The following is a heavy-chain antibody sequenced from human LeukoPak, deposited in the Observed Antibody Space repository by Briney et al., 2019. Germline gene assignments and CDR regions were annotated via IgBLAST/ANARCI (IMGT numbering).Heavy chain of an antibody. V-gene: IGHV3-30-3*01. CDR3: ARESSGDTAMAIDY. CDR2: ISYDGSNK. CDR1: GFTFSSYA. Sequence: GGSLRLSCAGSGFTFSSYAMHWVRQAPGKGLEWVAVISYDGSNKYYADSVKGRFTISRDNSKNTLYLQMNSLRAEDTAVYYCARESSGDTAMAIDYWGQGTLVTVSS. D-gene: IGHD5-18*01. J-gene: IGHJ4*02.